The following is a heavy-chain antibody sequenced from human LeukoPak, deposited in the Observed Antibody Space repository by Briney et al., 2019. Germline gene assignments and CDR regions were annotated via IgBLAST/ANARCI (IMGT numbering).Heavy chain of an antibody. CDR1: GFTFDDYA. J-gene: IGHJ5*02. V-gene: IGHV3-9*01. Sequence: GGSLRLSCAASGFTFDDYAMHWVRQAPGKGLEWVLGISWNSGSIGYADSVKGRFTISRDNAKNSLYLQMNSLRAEDTALYYCAKGANVAVAGTYWFDPWGQGTLVTVSS. D-gene: IGHD6-19*01. CDR2: ISWNSGSI. CDR3: AKGANVAVAGTYWFDP.